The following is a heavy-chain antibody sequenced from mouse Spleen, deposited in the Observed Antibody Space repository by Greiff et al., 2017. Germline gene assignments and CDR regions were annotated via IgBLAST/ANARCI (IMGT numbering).Heavy chain of an antibody. CDR2: ISSGGSYT. V-gene: IGHV5-9-3*01. CDR3: ARHKDYGSSPYWYFDV. CDR1: GFTFSSYA. J-gene: IGHJ1*01. Sequence: EVQLVESGGGLVKPGGSLKLSCAASGFTFSSYAMSWVRQTPEKRLEWVATISSGGSYTYYPDSVKGRFTISRDNAKNTLYLQMSSLRSEDTAMYYCARHKDYGSSPYWYFDVWGAGTTVTVSS. D-gene: IGHD1-1*01.